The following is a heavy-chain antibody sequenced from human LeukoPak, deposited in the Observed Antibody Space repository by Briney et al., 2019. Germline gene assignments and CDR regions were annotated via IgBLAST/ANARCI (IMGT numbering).Heavy chain of an antibody. Sequence: HSGGSLRLSCVASGFSFSDSWMSWVRQAPGKGLEWVADIKKDGSVKDYVDSVKGRLTISRDNAKNSLYLQMDSLRAEDTAVYYCATYTNWVAGDVWGQGTTVSVSS. J-gene: IGHJ6*02. V-gene: IGHV3-7*01. CDR2: IKKDGSVK. CDR1: GFSFSDSW. D-gene: IGHD7-27*01. CDR3: ATYTNWVAGDV.